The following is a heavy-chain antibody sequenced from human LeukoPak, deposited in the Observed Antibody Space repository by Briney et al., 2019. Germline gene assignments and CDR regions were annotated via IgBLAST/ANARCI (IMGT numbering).Heavy chain of an antibody. D-gene: IGHD4-17*01. J-gene: IGHJ4*02. CDR2: INWNGGST. V-gene: IGHV3-20*04. Sequence: GGSLRLSCAASGFTFDDYAMNWVRQAPGKGLEWVSGINWNGGSTGYADSVKGRFTISRDNGKNSMYLEMDSLRAEDTALYYCAGDYYGDSYFDNWGQGTLVTVSS. CDR3: AGDYYGDSYFDN. CDR1: GFTFDDYA.